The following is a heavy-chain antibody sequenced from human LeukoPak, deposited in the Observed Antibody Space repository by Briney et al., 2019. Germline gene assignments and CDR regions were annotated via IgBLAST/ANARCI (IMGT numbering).Heavy chain of an antibody. CDR3: AKDRIPDYYDSSGPIDY. CDR2: ISGSGGST. D-gene: IGHD3-22*01. CDR1: GFTFSSYA. V-gene: IGHV3-23*01. J-gene: IGHJ4*02. Sequence: GGSLRLSCAASGFTFSSYAMSWVRQAPGKGLEWVSAISGSGGSTYYADSVKGRFTISRDNSKNTLYLQMNSLGAEDTAVYYCAKDRIPDYYDSSGPIDYWGQGTLVTVSS.